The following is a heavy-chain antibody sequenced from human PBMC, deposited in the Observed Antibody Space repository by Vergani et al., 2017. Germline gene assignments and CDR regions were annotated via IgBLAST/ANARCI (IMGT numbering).Heavy chain of an antibody. Sequence: QVQLQQWGGGLLKPSETLSLTCVVNGGSFTSYHWTWIRQSPGEGLEWVGDIDHTGRPDYNPSLQSRLTMSVHKSRNQFSLTLNSVTATDTAIYFCARVNTETNGHLYYCYYMDVWGQGTAVTVS. D-gene: IGHD4-11*01. CDR3: ARVNTETNGHLYYCYYMDV. V-gene: IGHV4-34*01. J-gene: IGHJ6*03. CDR1: GGSFTSYH. CDR2: IDHTGRP.